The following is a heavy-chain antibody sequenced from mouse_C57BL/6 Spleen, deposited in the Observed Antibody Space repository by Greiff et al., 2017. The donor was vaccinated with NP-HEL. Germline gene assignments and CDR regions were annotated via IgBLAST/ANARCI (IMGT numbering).Heavy chain of an antibody. J-gene: IGHJ2*01. CDR2: IDPSDSYT. CDR1: GYTFTSYW. CDR3: ARGLVFDY. V-gene: IGHV1-69*01. Sequence: QVQLQQSGAELVMPGASVKLSCKASGYTFTSYWMHWVKQRPGQGLEWIGEIDPSDSYTNYNQKFKGKSTLTVDKSSSTAYMQLSSLTSEDSAVYYCARGLVFDYWGQGTTLTVSS. D-gene: IGHD4-1*01.